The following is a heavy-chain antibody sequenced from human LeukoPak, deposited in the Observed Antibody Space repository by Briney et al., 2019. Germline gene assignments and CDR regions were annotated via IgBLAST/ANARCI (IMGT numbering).Heavy chain of an antibody. D-gene: IGHD6-6*01. Sequence: PGGSLRLSCAASGFTFSSYAMSWVRQAPGKGLEWVSAISGSGGSTYYADSVKGRFTISRDNSKNSLYLQMNSLRTEDTALYYCARSASSSPVFVYYYYYYMDVWGKGTTVTVSS. CDR1: GFTFSSYA. CDR2: ISGSGGST. J-gene: IGHJ6*03. CDR3: ARSASSSPVFVYYYYYYMDV. V-gene: IGHV3-23*01.